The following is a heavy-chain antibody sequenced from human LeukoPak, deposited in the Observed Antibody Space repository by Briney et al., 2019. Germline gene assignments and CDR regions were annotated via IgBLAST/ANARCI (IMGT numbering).Heavy chain of an antibody. Sequence: SETLSLTCTVSGGSISSYYWSWIRQPAGKGLEWIGRIYTSGSTNYNPSLKSRVTMSVDTSKNQFSLKLSSVTAADTAVYYCARDHPYYCSSTSCYGSSLFDYWGQGTLVTVSS. V-gene: IGHV4-4*07. J-gene: IGHJ4*02. D-gene: IGHD2-2*01. CDR3: ARDHPYYCSSTSCYGSSLFDY. CDR1: GGSISSYY. CDR2: IYTSGST.